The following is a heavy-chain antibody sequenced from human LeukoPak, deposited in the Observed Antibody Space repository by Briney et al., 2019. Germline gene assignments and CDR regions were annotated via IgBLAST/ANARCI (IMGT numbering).Heavy chain of an antibody. Sequence: VGSLRLSCAASGFTFSSYSMNWVRQAPGKGLEWVSSISSSSSYIYYADSVKGRFTISRDNAKNSLYLQMNSLRAEDTAVYYCARDRGYTRTNTGGYPVFDLWGQGTLVTVSS. J-gene: IGHJ4*02. CDR1: GFTFSSYS. V-gene: IGHV3-21*01. CDR3: ARDRGYTRTNTGGYPVFDL. CDR2: ISSSSSYI. D-gene: IGHD2-8*02.